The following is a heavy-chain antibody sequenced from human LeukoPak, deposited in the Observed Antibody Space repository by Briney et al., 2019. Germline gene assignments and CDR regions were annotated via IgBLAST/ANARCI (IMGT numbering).Heavy chain of an antibody. V-gene: IGHV4-39*07. CDR2: IYYSGNT. CDR3: AKDFSSASYTYYYYYMDV. J-gene: IGHJ6*03. Sequence: SETLSLTCTVSGGSITTTTYYWGWIRQPPGKGLEWIGSIYYSGNTYYNPSLKSRVTISLDTSKNQFSLKVSSVTAADTAIYYCAKDFSSASYTYYYYYMDVWGKGTTVTISS. CDR1: GGSITTTTYY. D-gene: IGHD6-25*01.